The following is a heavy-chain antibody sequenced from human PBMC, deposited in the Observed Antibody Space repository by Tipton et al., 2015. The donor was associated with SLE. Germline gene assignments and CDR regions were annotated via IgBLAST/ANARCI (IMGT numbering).Heavy chain of an antibody. CDR2: ITTANGDT. Sequence: QVQLVQSGAEVKKPGASVKVSCKASGYTFSSYAIHWVRQAPGQRLEWMGWITTANGDTKYSQEFQGRVTLTRDTSASTAYMELSSLGSEDMAVFYCAREGEYYYGEEGNYLDYWGQGTLVTVSS. J-gene: IGHJ4*02. CDR1: GYTFSSYA. CDR3: AREGEYYYGEEGNYLDY. V-gene: IGHV1-3*03. D-gene: IGHD3-10*01.